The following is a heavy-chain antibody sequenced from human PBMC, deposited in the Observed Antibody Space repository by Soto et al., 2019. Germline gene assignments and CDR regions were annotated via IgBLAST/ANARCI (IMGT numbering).Heavy chain of an antibody. CDR3: ARTGSSSGYYFFDY. D-gene: IGHD3-22*01. V-gene: IGHV1-69*13. Sequence: SVKVSCTASGGTFSSYAISWVRQAPGQGLEWMGGIIPIFGTANYAQKFQGRVTITADESTSTAYMELSSLRSEDTAVYYCARTGSSSGYYFFDYWGQGTLVTVSS. J-gene: IGHJ4*02. CDR2: IIPIFGTA. CDR1: GGTFSSYA.